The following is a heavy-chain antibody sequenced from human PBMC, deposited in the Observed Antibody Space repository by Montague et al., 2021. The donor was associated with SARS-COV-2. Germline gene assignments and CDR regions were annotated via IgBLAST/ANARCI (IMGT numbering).Heavy chain of an antibody. CDR1: GGSLNNYF. J-gene: IGHJ3*02. CDR2: ISDSGST. CDR3: ASPTYYYDSSGSDAFDI. D-gene: IGHD3-22*01. V-gene: IGHV4-59*08. Sequence: SETLSLTCTVSGGSLNNYFWSWIRQPPGKGLEWVGYISDSGSTKYNPSLQSRVTISVDTARNQFSLKLLSVTAADTAVYYCASPTYYYDSSGSDAFDIWGQGTMVTVSS.